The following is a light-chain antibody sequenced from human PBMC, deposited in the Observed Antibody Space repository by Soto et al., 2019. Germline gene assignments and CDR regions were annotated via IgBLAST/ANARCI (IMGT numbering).Light chain of an antibody. CDR1: SSDVGNYNF. J-gene: IGLJ1*01. Sequence: QPASVSGSPGQSITISCTGTSSDVGNYNFVSWYQQHPGKAPKLMISEGGKRPSGVSDRFSGSKSGNTASLTISGLQAEDEADYYCCSYAGISTYVFGPGTKLTVL. CDR2: EGG. V-gene: IGLV2-23*01. CDR3: CSYAGISTYV.